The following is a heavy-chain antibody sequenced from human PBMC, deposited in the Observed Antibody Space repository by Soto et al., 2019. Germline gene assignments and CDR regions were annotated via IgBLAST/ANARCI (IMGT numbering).Heavy chain of an antibody. CDR2: ISAYNGAT. Sequence: GASVKISCKTSGFTFTHYGIRWVRQAPGQGLEWMGWISAYNGATNYAQKFQDRLTMTTDASTSTAYMELRSLRSDDTAVYFCARASHASTSDYWGQGTLVTVSS. J-gene: IGHJ4*02. CDR3: ARASHASTSDY. CDR1: GFTFTHYG. V-gene: IGHV1-18*01. D-gene: IGHD2-2*01.